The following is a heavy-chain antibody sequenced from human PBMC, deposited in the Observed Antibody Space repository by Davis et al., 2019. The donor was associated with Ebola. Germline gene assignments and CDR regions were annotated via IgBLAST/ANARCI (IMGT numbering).Heavy chain of an antibody. D-gene: IGHD6-6*01. J-gene: IGHJ6*02. V-gene: IGHV3-49*04. Sequence: GGSLRLSCAASGFTFSSYSMNWVRQAPGKGLEWVGFIRSKGYGGKSQSAESVKGRFSVSRDDSKSIAYLQMDRLKIEDTAVYYCTRDLKEPRPSYYYGMDVWGPGTTVTVS. CDR1: GFTFSSYS. CDR3: TRDLKEPRPSYYYGMDV. CDR2: IRSKGYGGKS.